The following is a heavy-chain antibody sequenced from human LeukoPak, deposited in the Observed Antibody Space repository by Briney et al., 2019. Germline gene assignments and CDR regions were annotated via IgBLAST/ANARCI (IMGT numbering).Heavy chain of an antibody. V-gene: IGHV3-23*01. J-gene: IGHJ4*02. CDR2: ITGSGGTT. CDR1: GFTFKNYA. D-gene: IGHD3-9*01. CDR3: AKWGDYDILTGYYDPDY. Sequence: GASLRLSCAASGFTFKNYAMSWVRQAPGKGLKWVSAITGSGGTTFYADSVKGRFTISRDNSKNTLYLQMKSLRAEDTAVYYCAKWGDYDILTGYYDPDYWGQGTLVTVSS.